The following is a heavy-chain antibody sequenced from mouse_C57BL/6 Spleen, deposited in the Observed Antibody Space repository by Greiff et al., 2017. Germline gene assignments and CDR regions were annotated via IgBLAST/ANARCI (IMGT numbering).Heavy chain of an antibody. CDR2: INPSSGYT. J-gene: IGHJ2*01. D-gene: IGHD1-1*01. Sequence: QVQLQQSGAELARPGASVKMSCKASGYTFTSYTMHWVKQRPGPGLEWIGYINPSSGYTKYNQKFKDKSTLTADKSSSTAYMQLSSLTSEDSAVXYCARGVYSSNYFDYWGQSTTLTGSS. V-gene: IGHV1-4*01. CDR3: ARGVYSSNYFDY. CDR1: GYTFTSYT.